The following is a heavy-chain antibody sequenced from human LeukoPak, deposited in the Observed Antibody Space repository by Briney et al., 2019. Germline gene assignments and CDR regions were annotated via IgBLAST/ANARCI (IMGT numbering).Heavy chain of an antibody. CDR3: TRDLAGGSSSWLYHDGMDV. Sequence: PGGSLRLSCAVSGFTLSSYWMHWVRHGPGKGLIWVSGIKNDGNRTSYADSVKGRFTISRDNAKNTLFLQMDSLRVEDTAVYYCTRDLAGGSSSWLYHDGMDVWGQGTTVTVSS. J-gene: IGHJ6*02. V-gene: IGHV3-74*01. D-gene: IGHD6-13*01. CDR2: IKNDGNRT. CDR1: GFTLSSYW.